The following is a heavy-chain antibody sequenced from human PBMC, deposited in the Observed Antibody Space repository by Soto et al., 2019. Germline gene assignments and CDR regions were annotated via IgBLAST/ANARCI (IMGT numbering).Heavy chain of an antibody. J-gene: IGHJ4*02. V-gene: IGHV3-23*01. D-gene: IGHD3-9*01. CDR3: ARDLGYHDNFLTDRYGYYFDY. CDR2: INGRGGDT. Sequence: GGSLRLSCAASGFTFNIYAMSWVRQAPGKGLEWVSVINGRGGDTYYADSVKGRFTISRDNSKNTVFLQMSSLRAEDAAVYYCARDLGYHDNFLTDRYGYYFDYWGQGTLVTVSS. CDR1: GFTFNIYA.